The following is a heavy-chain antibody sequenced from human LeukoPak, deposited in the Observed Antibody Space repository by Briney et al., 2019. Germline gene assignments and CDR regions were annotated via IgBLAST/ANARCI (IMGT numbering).Heavy chain of an antibody. V-gene: IGHV3-74*01. J-gene: IGHJ4*02. CDR2: IKSDGSYT. Sequence: PGGSLRLSCAASGFTFSSYWMHWVRHAPGKGLVWVSRIKSDGSYTSYADSVKGRFTISRDNAKNTLYLQMNSLRAEDTAVYYCARGSGTYCDSWGQGTLVTVSS. D-gene: IGHD3-10*01. CDR1: GFTFSSYW. CDR3: ARGSGTYCDS.